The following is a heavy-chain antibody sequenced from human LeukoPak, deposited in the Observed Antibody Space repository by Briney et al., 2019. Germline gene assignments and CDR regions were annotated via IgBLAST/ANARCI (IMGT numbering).Heavy chain of an antibody. CDR2: LNADGNSI. CDR1: GFTFSNYW. CDR3: ARGGYSSSSYFYYYMDV. D-gene: IGHD6-6*01. J-gene: IGHJ6*03. V-gene: IGHV3-74*01. Sequence: GGSRRLSCAASGFTFSNYWMHWVRQAPGKGLVWVSRLNADGNSITYADSVRGRFTISRDNAKNTVHLQMNSLRDEDTAVYYCARGGYSSSSYFYYYMDVWGKGTTVTVSS.